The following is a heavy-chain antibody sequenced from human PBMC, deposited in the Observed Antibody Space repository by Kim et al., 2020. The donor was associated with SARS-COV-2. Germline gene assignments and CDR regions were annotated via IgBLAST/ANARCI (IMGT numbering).Heavy chain of an antibody. CDR1: GFTFSNYG. V-gene: IGHV3-74*01. CDR2: INSDGGTT. J-gene: IGHJ4*02. CDR3: ACRWSTGHYYYFDY. D-gene: IGHD1-26*01. Sequence: GGSLRLSCAASGFTFSNYGMNWVRQAPGKGLEWVSSINSDGGTTSHAASVKGRLTTSRDNANRTPYQLMNSMRADDAAVYYCACRWSTGHYYYFDYWAQG.